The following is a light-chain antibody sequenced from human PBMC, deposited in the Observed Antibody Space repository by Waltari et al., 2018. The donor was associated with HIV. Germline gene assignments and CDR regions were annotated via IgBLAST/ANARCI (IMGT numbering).Light chain of an antibody. V-gene: IGLV2-23*02. J-gene: IGLJ2*01. CDR3: CSYAGSTTGV. CDR2: EVS. CDR1: SSDIGSYNL. Sequence: QSALTQPASVSGSPGQSITLSCTGTSSDIGSYNLVPWYQQHPGKAPKFMIYEVSKRPSGVSNRFSGSKSGNTASLTISGLQAEDEADYCCCSYAGSTTGVFGGGTKLTVL.